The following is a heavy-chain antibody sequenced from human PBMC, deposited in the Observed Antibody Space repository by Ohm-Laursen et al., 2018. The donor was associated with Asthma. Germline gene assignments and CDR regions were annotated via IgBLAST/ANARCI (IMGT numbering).Heavy chain of an antibody. CDR2: IIPIFGTA. Sequence: SVKVSCKASGGTFSSYAISWVRQAPGQGLEWMGGIIPIFGTANYAQKFQGRVTITADESTSTAYMELSSLRSEDTAVYYCASPKANYDSSGYYSWGQGTLVTVSS. CDR3: ASPKANYDSSGYYS. J-gene: IGHJ4*02. V-gene: IGHV1-69*13. D-gene: IGHD3-22*01. CDR1: GGTFSSYA.